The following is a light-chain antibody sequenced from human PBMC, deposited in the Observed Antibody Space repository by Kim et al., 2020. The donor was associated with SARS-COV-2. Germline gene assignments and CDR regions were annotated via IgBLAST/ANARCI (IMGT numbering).Light chain of an antibody. CDR1: QGIGNF. CDR2: SAS. V-gene: IGKV1-16*02. Sequence: ASGGDRVTITCRASQGIGNFLAWYQEKPGKAPKSLIYSASILQSGVPSKFRGSGSGTDFTLTISSLQPEDFATYYCQHYNGFPFTFGGGTKVDIK. CDR3: QHYNGFPFT. J-gene: IGKJ4*01.